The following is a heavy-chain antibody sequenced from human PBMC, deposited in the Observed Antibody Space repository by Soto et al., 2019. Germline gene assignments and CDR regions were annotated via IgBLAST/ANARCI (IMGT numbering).Heavy chain of an antibody. CDR1: GGTFSCYT. CDR3: ARDGIAAAGITYYYYGMDV. J-gene: IGHJ6*02. D-gene: IGHD6-13*01. Sequence: GAPMKVSCKGSGGTFSCYTINCARQAPGQGLDWMGGIIPIFGTANYAQKFQGRVTITADESTSTAYMELSSLRSEDTAVYYCARDGIAAAGITYYYYGMDVWGQGTTVTVSS. CDR2: IIPIFGTA. V-gene: IGHV1-69*13.